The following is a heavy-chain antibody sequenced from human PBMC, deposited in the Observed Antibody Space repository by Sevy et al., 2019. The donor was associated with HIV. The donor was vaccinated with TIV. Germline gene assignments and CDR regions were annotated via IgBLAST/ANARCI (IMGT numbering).Heavy chain of an antibody. V-gene: IGHV3-30-3*01. CDR1: GFTFSSYA. CDR2: ISYDGSNK. Sequence: GGSLRLPCAASGFTFSSYAMHWVRQAPGKGLEWVAVISYDGSNKYYADSVKGRFTISRDNSKNTLYLQMNSLRAEDTAVYYCARDSPTYYYDSSGSRGAFDIWGQGTMVTVSS. J-gene: IGHJ3*02. CDR3: ARDSPTYYYDSSGSRGAFDI. D-gene: IGHD3-22*01.